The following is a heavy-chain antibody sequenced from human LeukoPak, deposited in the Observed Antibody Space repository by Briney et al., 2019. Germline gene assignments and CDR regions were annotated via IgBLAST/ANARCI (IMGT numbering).Heavy chain of an antibody. CDR3: AKADWVGQRTIGRFDY. V-gene: IGHV4-59*02. D-gene: IGHD3/OR15-3a*01. CDR2: VSYGAST. J-gene: IGHJ4*02. CDR1: GGSVTISY. Sequence: SETLSLTCSVSGGSVTISYWTWIRQPPGGGLEFIAYVSYGASTNYNPSLRSRLSVSIDTSKNHVSLNLRSVTAADTAVYYCAKADWVGQRTIGRFDYWGQGTLVTVSS.